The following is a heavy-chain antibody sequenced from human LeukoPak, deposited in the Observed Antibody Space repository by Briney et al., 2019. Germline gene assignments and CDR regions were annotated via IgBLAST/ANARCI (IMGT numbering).Heavy chain of an antibody. V-gene: IGHV4-38-2*02. CDR1: GHSISSHYY. J-gene: IGHJ5*02. Sequence: SETLSLTCTVSGHSISSHYYWGWIRQAPGKGLEWIGSMSQSGNTYYNPSLKSRVTISVDTSKNQFSLKLSSVTAADTAVYYCARDSIAAAGETWFDPWGQGTLVTVSS. CDR2: MSQSGNT. CDR3: ARDSIAAAGETWFDP. D-gene: IGHD6-13*01.